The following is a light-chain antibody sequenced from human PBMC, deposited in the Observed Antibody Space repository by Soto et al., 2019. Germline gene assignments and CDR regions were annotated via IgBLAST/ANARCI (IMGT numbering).Light chain of an antibody. CDR3: AAWDDRLNGHV. J-gene: IGLJ1*01. CDR1: SSNIGSTA. V-gene: IGLV1-44*01. Sequence: QSVLTLQPSASGTPGQRVTISCSGSSSNIGSTAVNWYQQLPGTAPKLLIYSNNQRPSGVPDRFSGSKSGTSASLAISGLQSEDEADYYCAAWDDRLNGHVFGTGTKVTVL. CDR2: SNN.